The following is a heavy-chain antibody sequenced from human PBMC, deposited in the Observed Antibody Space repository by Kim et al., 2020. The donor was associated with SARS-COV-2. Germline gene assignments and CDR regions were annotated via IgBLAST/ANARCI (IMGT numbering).Heavy chain of an antibody. CDR3: AKDSPRGLLWFGELSDHYGMDV. D-gene: IGHD3-10*01. J-gene: IGHJ6*02. V-gene: IGHV3-9*01. Sequence: GGSLRLSCAASGFTFDDYAMHWVRQAPGKGLEWVSGISWNSGSIGYADSVKGRFTISRDNAKNSLYLQMNSLRAEDTALYYCAKDSPRGLLWFGELSDHYGMDVWGQGTTVTVSS. CDR1: GFTFDDYA. CDR2: ISWNSGSI.